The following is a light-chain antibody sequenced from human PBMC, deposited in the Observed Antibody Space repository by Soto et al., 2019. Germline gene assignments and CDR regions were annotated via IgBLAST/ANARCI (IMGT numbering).Light chain of an antibody. CDR3: QQYNNWPRT. J-gene: IGKJ1*01. CDR1: QSVSSN. Sequence: EIVMTQSPATLSVSPGERATLSCRASQSVSSNLAWYQQKPGQAPRLLIYGASTRATGIPARFSGGGSGTEFTLTISSLQSEDFAVYDCQQYNNWPRTFGQGTKVEIK. V-gene: IGKV3-15*01. CDR2: GAS.